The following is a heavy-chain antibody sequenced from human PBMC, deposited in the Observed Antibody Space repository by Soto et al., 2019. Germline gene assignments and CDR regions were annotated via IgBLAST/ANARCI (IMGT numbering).Heavy chain of an antibody. Sequence: GGSLRLSCSASGFTFGSYAMHWVRQAPGKGLEYVSAISSNGGSTYYADSVKGRFTISRDNSKNTLYLQMSSLRAEDTAVYYCVKLPFRGVIISYYFDYWGQGTLVTV. CDR2: ISSNGGST. J-gene: IGHJ4*02. CDR3: VKLPFRGVIISYYFDY. D-gene: IGHD3-10*01. CDR1: GFTFGSYA. V-gene: IGHV3-64D*06.